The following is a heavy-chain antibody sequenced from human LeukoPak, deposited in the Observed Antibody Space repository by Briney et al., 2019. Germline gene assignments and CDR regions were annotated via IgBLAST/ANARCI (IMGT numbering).Heavy chain of an antibody. D-gene: IGHD3-16*01. CDR1: GYTFTGYY. J-gene: IGHJ3*02. CDR3: AREGGFPVAFDI. V-gene: IGHV1-46*01. CDR2: INPSGGST. Sequence: ASVKVSCKASGYTFTGYYMHWVRQAPGQGLEWMGIINPSGGSTSYAQKFQGRVTMTRDTSTSTVYMELGSLRSEDTAVYYCAREGGFPVAFDIWGQGTMVTVSS.